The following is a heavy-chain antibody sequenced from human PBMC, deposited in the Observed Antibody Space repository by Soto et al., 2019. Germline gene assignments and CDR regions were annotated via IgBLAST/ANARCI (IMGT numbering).Heavy chain of an antibody. Sequence: QFFESGGDLVQPGGSLRVHCVASGFIFGDYAMSWVLQAPGKGLEWVSSVGGGGTDTYYAASVKGRFTISRDNSKSTLYLQMNNLRAEDTAVYYCAKDAVPYNGKWDWFDTWGQGTLVIVSS. CDR1: GFIFGDYA. J-gene: IGHJ5*02. CDR2: VGGGGTDT. D-gene: IGHD1-20*01. V-gene: IGHV3-23*01. CDR3: AKDAVPYNGKWDWFDT.